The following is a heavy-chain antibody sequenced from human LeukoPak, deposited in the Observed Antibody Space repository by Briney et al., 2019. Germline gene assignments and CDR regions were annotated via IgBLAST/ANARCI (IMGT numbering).Heavy chain of an antibody. CDR1: GFTFSNYA. J-gene: IGHJ4*02. D-gene: IGHD3-9*01. Sequence: GGSLRLSCAASGFTFSNYAMSWVRQAPGKGLEWVTAITGGGSGIYYADSMKSRFTISRDNSKNTLYLQINSLRAEDTAVYYCAKWGDYGALTGYYVSDYWGQGTLVTVSS. CDR3: AKWGDYGALTGYYVSDY. CDR2: ITGGGSGI. V-gene: IGHV3-23*01.